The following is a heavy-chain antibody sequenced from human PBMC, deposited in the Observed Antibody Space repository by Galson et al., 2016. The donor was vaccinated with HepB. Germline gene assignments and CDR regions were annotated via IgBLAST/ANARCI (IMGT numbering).Heavy chain of an antibody. CDR1: GFTLSNYA. Sequence: SLRLSCAASGFTLSNYAIYWVRQAPGKGLEWVAVICRDGYKKNYGDSVKGRFTISRDNSKNIVDLQMDSLRPDDTAVYYCARGWSGYCHMYAFNMWGQGTLVTVSP. J-gene: IGHJ4*02. D-gene: IGHD3-3*01. CDR3: ARGWSGYCHMYAFNM. CDR2: ICRDGYKK. V-gene: IGHV3-33*08.